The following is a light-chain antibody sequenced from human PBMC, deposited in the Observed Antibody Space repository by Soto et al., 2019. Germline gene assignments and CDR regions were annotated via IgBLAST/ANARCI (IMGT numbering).Light chain of an antibody. V-gene: IGLV2-14*01. Sequence: QSVLTQPASVSGSPGQSITISCTGTSSDVGGYNYVSWYQQHPGKAPKLMIYEVSNRPSGVSNRFSGSKSGNTASLTTSGLQAEDETDYYCSSYTSSSIYVFGTGTKVTVL. CDR2: EVS. J-gene: IGLJ1*01. CDR3: SSYTSSSIYV. CDR1: SSDVGGYNY.